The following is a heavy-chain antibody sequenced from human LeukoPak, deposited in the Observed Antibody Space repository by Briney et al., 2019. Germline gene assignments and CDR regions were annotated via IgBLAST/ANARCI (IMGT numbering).Heavy chain of an antibody. CDR3: AGQHHVNAYHFY. J-gene: IGHJ4*02. D-gene: IGHD3-16*01. CDR2: ISHSGSI. CDR1: GHSINSGYY. V-gene: IGHV4-38-2*01. Sequence: PSETLSLTCAVTGHSINSGYYWGWIRQPPGRGLDWIGSISHSGSIFYNPSLQSRVTISVDSSENRFSLKLSSVTAADTAIYYCAGQHHVNAYHFYWGQGNLVAVSS.